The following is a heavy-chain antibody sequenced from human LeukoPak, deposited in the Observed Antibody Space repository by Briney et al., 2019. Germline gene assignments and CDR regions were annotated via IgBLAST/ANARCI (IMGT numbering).Heavy chain of an antibody. CDR2: MNPNSGNT. CDR1: GYTFTSYD. D-gene: IGHD6-13*01. CDR3: ARGCSNSCGADP. V-gene: IGHV1-8*01. Sequence: ASVKVSCKASGYTFTSYDINWVRQATGQGLEWMGWMNPNSGNTGYAQKFQGRVTMTRNTSISTAYMELSSLRSEDTAVYYCARGCSNSCGADPWGQGTLVTVSS. J-gene: IGHJ5*02.